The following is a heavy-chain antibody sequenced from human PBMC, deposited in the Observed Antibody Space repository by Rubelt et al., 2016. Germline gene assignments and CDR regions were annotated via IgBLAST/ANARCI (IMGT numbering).Heavy chain of an antibody. J-gene: IGHJ6*02. CDR2: IHYSGST. Sequence: QVQLQESGPGLVKSSETLSLTCTVSGGSISSYYWSWIRQPPGKGLEWIAYIHYSGSTKYDPSLKSRVTISVDTSKNQFSLVVNSVTAADTAVYYCARDNWDKVGQSWYFYGMDVWGLGTAVTVSS. CDR3: ARDNWDKVGQSWYFYGMDV. CDR1: GGSISSYY. V-gene: IGHV4-59*01. D-gene: IGHD1/OR15-1a*01.